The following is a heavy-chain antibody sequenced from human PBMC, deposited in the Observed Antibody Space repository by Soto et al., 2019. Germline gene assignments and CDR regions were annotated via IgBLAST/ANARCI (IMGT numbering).Heavy chain of an antibody. D-gene: IGHD3-22*01. CDR1: GGTFSSYA. J-gene: IGHJ4*02. V-gene: IGHV1-69*13. CDR2: IIPIFGTA. CDR3: ARAKSNYYDSSGYYASYFDY. Sequence: ASVKVSCKASGGTFSSYAISWVRQAPGQGLEWMGGIIPIFGTANYAQKFQGRVTITADESTSTAYMELSSLRSEDTAVYYCARAKSNYYDSSGYYASYFDYWGQGTLVTVSS.